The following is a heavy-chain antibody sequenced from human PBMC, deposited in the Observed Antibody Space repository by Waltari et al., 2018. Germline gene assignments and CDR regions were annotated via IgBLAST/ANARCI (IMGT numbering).Heavy chain of an antibody. V-gene: IGHV4-34*01. CDR3: ASMAYEWLRVRGVIRYFDY. CDR2: INHRGST. CDR1: GGSFSGYY. Sequence: QVQLQQWGAGLLKPSETLSLTCAVYGGSFSGYYWSWIRQPPGKGLGWIGEINHRGSTKYNPSRKSRVPISVVASKTQFSLKLSSVSAADTAVYYCASMAYEWLRVRGVIRYFDYWGQGTLVTVSS. J-gene: IGHJ4*02. D-gene: IGHD3-10*01.